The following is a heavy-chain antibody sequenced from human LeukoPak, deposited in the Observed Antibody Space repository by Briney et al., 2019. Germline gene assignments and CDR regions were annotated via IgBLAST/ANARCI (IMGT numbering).Heavy chain of an antibody. CDR3: ARRDSYGDFEAGY. D-gene: IGHD4-17*01. CDR1: GYAVTSYD. CDR2: VNPSGGRT. V-gene: IGHV1-46*01. Sequence: ASVKLSCKASGYAVTSYDMHWVRQAPGQGLEWMGVVNPSGGRTTYAQKFQGRFTMTRDTSTSTVYMELSRLRSEDPAVYYCARRDSYGDFEAGYWGQGTLVTVSS. J-gene: IGHJ4*02.